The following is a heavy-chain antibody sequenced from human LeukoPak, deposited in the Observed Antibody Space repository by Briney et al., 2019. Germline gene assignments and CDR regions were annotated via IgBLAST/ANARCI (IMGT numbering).Heavy chain of an antibody. V-gene: IGHV3-21*01. CDR2: ISSSSTYI. CDR3: ARELVPAPSY. D-gene: IGHD2-2*01. CDR1: GFTFSSYS. Sequence: GGSLRLSCAASGFTFSSYSLTWVHQAPGKGLEWVSSISSSSTYINYADSVKGRFTISRDNAKNSLYLQMNSLRAEDTAVYYCARELVPAPSYWGQGTLVTVSS. J-gene: IGHJ4*02.